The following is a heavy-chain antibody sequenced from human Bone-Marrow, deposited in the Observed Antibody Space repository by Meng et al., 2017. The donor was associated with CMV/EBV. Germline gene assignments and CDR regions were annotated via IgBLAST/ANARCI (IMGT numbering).Heavy chain of an antibody. V-gene: IGHV4-30-4*01. CDR1: DYY. J-gene: IGHJ4*02. CDR2: IYYSGST. Sequence: DYYWSWIRQPPGKGLEWIGYIYYSGSTYYNPSLKSRVTISVDTSKNQFSLKLSSVTAADTAVYYCASALGYCSSTSCYTTLGTLIDYWGQGTLVTV. CDR3: ASALGYCSSTSCYTTLGTLIDY. D-gene: IGHD2-2*02.